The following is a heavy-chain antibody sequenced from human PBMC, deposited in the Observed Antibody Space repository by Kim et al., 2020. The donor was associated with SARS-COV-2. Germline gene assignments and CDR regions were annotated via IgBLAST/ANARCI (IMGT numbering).Heavy chain of an antibody. CDR1: RLTFSNAW. V-gene: IGHV3-15*01. J-gene: IGHJ6*02. CDR3: TSNGMDV. Sequence: GGSLRLSCAASRLTFSNAWMSWVRQAPGKGLEWVGRIRSKADGGTTEYAASVKGRFAISRDDSKNTLYLQMNSLKTEDTAVYYCTSNGMDVWSQGTTVTVSS. CDR2: IRSKADGGTT.